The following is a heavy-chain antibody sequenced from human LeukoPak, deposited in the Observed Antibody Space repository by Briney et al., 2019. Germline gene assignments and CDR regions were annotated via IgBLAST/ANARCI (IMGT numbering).Heavy chain of an antibody. CDR3: ARGGGPYYYDSSGSITY. CDR2: INHSGST. V-gene: IGHV4-34*01. D-gene: IGHD3-22*01. CDR1: GGSISSYY. J-gene: IGHJ4*02. Sequence: SETLSLTCTVSGGSISSYYWSWIRQPPGKGLEWIGEINHSGSTNYNPSLKSRVTISVDTSKNQFSLKLSSVTAADTAVYYCARGGGPYYYDSSGSITYWGQGTLVTVSS.